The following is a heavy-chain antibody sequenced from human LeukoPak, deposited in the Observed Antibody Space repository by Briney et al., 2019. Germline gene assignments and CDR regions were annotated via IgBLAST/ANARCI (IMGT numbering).Heavy chain of an antibody. CDR3: AITLSGYPPWGFNP. J-gene: IGHJ5*02. D-gene: IGHD3-22*01. CDR1: GGSISSSSYY. CDR2: IYYSGST. V-gene: IGHV4-39*01. Sequence: SETLSLTCTVSGGSISSSSYYWGWIRQPPGKGLEWIGSIYYSGSTYYNPSLMSRVTISVDTSKNQFSLKLSSVTAADTAVYYCAITLSGYPPWGFNPWGQGTLVTVSS.